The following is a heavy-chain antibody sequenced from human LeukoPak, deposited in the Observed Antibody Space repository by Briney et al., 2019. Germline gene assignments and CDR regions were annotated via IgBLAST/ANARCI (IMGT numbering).Heavy chain of an antibody. Sequence: PSETLSLTCTVSGGSISSYYWSWIRQPPGKGLEWIGYIYYSGSTNYNPSLKSRVTISVDTSKNQFSLKLSSVTAADTAVYYCARDPYYDILTGSFDAFDIWGQGTMVTVSS. J-gene: IGHJ3*02. D-gene: IGHD3-9*01. V-gene: IGHV4-59*01. CDR1: GGSISSYY. CDR2: IYYSGST. CDR3: ARDPYYDILTGSFDAFDI.